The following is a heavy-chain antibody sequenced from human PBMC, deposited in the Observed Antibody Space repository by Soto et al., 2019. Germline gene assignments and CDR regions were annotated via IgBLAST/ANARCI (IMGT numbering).Heavy chain of an antibody. J-gene: IGHJ4*02. D-gene: IGHD6-19*01. CDR2: IGGSGHAT. CDR1: GFYFGSYA. Sequence: EVQLLESGGGLVQPGGSLRLSCEASGFYFGSYAMTWVRQAPGKGLEWVASIGGSGHATHYADSVQGRFTISRDDSERTLYLQMTSLRPEDTAVYYCVKDSWWLVSFDHWGQGTLVTVSS. CDR3: VKDSWWLVSFDH. V-gene: IGHV3-23*01.